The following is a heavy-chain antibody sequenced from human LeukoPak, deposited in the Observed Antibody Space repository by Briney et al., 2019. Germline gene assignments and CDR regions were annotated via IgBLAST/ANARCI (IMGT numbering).Heavy chain of an antibody. CDR3: ARAGSPQDDY. CDR1: GFTFSSYS. V-gene: IGHV3-21*01. Sequence: PGGSLRLPCAASGFTFSSYSMNWVRQAPGKGLEWVSSISSSSYIYYADSVKGRFTISRDNAKNSLYLQMNSLRAEDTAVYYCARAGSPQDDYWGQGTLVTVSS. J-gene: IGHJ4*02. D-gene: IGHD1-1*01. CDR2: ISSSSYI.